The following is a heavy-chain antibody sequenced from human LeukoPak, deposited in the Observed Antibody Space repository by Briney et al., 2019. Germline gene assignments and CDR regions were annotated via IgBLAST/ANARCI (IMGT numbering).Heavy chain of an antibody. CDR3: ARYSSGWTGVAYYFDY. Sequence: SQTLSLTCAISGDSVSSNSAAWNWIRQSPSRGLEWLGRTYYRSKWYNDYAVSVKSRITINPDTSKNQFSLQLNSVTPEDTAVYYCARYSSGWTGVAYYFDYWGQGTLVTVSS. V-gene: IGHV6-1*01. CDR2: TYYRSKWYN. CDR1: GDSVSSNSAA. D-gene: IGHD6-25*01. J-gene: IGHJ4*02.